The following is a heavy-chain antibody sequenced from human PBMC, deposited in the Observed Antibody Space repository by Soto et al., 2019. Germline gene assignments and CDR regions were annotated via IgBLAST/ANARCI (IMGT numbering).Heavy chain of an antibody. CDR3: ARDRGFGGSNGQGYYGIDV. CDR1: GGTFSSYA. D-gene: IGHD3-16*01. V-gene: IGHV1-69*01. CDR2: IIPIFGTA. Sequence: QVQLVQSGAEVKKPGSSVKVSCKASGGTFSSYAISWVRQAPGQGLEWMGVIIPIFGTANYAQKFQGRVTITADESTSTADMELSSLRSEDTAVYYCARDRGFGGSNGQGYYGIDVWGQGTTVTVAS. J-gene: IGHJ6*02.